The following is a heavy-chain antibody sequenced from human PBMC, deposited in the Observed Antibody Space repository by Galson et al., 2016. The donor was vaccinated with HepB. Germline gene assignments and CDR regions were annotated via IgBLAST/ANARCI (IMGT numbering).Heavy chain of an antibody. J-gene: IGHJ6*03. CDR3: VYNSPRQQPAPKNDRYDDMDG. D-gene: IGHD6-13*01. CDR2: IYWDDDN. CDR1: GFSLTTSGVS. V-gene: IGHV2-5*04. Sequence: PALVKPTQTLTLTCTFSGFSLTTSGVSVGWIRQPPGKALEWLAPIYWDDDNRYSPSLNTRLTITKDTSTNQVVLTMTNMDPVDTGTYYCVYNSPRQQPAPKNDRYDDMDGWGKRTTVTVSS.